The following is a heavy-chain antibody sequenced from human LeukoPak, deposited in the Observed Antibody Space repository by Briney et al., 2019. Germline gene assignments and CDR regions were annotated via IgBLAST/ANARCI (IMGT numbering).Heavy chain of an antibody. D-gene: IGHD3-10*01. V-gene: IGHV3-11*04. CDR1: GFTFSDYY. J-gene: IGHJ6*03. Sequence: PGGSLRLSCAASGFTFSDYYTSWIRQAPGKGLEWVSYISSSGSTIYYADSVKGRFTISRDNAKNSLYLQMNSLRAEDTAVYYCARDPMVRGVISYYYYYMDVWGNGTTVTISS. CDR3: ARDPMVRGVISYYYYYMDV. CDR2: ISSSGSTI.